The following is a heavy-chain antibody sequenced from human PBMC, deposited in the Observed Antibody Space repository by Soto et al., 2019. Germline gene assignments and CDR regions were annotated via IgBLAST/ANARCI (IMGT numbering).Heavy chain of an antibody. V-gene: IGHV1-18*01. J-gene: IGHJ3*02. CDR3: ASQLLVHLVAFDI. Sequence: ASVKVSCKASGYTXTSYGISWVRQAPGQGLEWMGWISAYNGNTNYAQKLQGRVTMTTDTSTSTAYMELRSLRSDDTSLYYCASQLLVHLVAFDIWGQGTMVTVSS. CDR2: ISAYNGNT. D-gene: IGHD6-19*01. CDR1: GYTXTSYG.